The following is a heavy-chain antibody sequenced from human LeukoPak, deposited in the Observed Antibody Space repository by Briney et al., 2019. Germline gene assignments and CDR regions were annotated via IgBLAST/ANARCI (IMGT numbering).Heavy chain of an antibody. CDR2: MNPNSGNT. Sequence: ASVKVSCKASGYTFTSYDINWVRQATGQGLEWMGWMNPNSGNTGYAQKFQGRVTMTRNTSISTAYMELSSLRSEDTAVYYCARGGIYSSSWYSDYYGMDVWGQGTTVTVSS. V-gene: IGHV1-8*01. D-gene: IGHD6-13*01. J-gene: IGHJ6*02. CDR1: GYTFTSYD. CDR3: ARGGIYSSSWYSDYYGMDV.